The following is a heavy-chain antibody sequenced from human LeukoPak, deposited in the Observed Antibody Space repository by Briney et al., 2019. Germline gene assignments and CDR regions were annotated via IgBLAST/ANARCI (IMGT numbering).Heavy chain of an antibody. CDR1: GFTFSSYA. V-gene: IGHV3-30-3*01. CDR3: AREKGSYYVGYFDY. J-gene: IGHJ4*02. Sequence: RSLRLSCAASGFTFSSYATHWVRQAPGKGLEWVAVISYDGSNKYYADSVKGRFTISRDNSKNTLYLQMNSLRAEDTAVYYCAREKGSYYVGYFDYWGQGTLVTVSS. CDR2: ISYDGSNK. D-gene: IGHD1-26*01.